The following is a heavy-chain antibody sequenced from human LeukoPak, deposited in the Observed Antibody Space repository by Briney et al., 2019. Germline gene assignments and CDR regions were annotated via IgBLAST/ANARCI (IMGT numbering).Heavy chain of an antibody. CDR2: ISYDGSNK. Sequence: GGSLRLSCAASGFTFSSYAMHWVRQAPGKGLEWVAVISYDGSNKYYADSVKGRFTISRDNSKNTLYLQMNSLRAEDTAVYYCASARWMYASVDYWGQGTLVTVSS. J-gene: IGHJ4*02. CDR3: ASARWMYASVDY. CDR1: GFTFSSYA. V-gene: IGHV3-30*04. D-gene: IGHD2-8*01.